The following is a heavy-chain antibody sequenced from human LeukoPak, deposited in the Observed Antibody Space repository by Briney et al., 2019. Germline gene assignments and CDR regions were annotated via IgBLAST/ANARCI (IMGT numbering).Heavy chain of an antibody. Sequence: GASVKVSCKAFGGSFISEAISWVRQAPGQGLEWMGRINPNSGGTNYAQKFQGRVTMTRDTSISTAYMELSRLRSDDTAVYYCARDSEYYDSSGYYYDLQHWGQGTLVTVSS. J-gene: IGHJ1*01. V-gene: IGHV1-2*06. D-gene: IGHD3-22*01. CDR2: INPNSGGT. CDR1: GGSFISEA. CDR3: ARDSEYYDSSGYYYDLQH.